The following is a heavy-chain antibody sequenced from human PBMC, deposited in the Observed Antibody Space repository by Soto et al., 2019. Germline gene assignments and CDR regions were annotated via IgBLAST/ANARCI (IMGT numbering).Heavy chain of an antibody. Sequence: EVQLVESGGGLVQPGGSLRLSCAASGFTFSDHYMDWVRQAPGKGLEWVGRTRNKANSYTTEYAASVKGRFTISRDDSKNSLSLPMNSLKTDDTAVYYCVRVRGGDTYHFDYWGQGTLVTVSS. J-gene: IGHJ4*02. D-gene: IGHD3-10*01. CDR2: TRNKANSYTT. V-gene: IGHV3-72*01. CDR3: VRVRGGDTYHFDY. CDR1: GFTFSDHY.